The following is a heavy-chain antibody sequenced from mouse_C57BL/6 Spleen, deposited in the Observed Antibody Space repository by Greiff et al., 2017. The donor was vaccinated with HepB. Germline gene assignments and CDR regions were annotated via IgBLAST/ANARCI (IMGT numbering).Heavy chain of an antibody. Sequence: EVQLQQSGAELVRPGASVKLSCTASGFNIKDYYMHWVKQRPEQGLEWIGRIDPEDGDTEYAPKFQGKATMTADTSSNTAYLQLSSLASEDTAVYSCTTGGYYAWFAYWGQGTLVTVSA. CDR3: TTGGYYAWFAY. V-gene: IGHV14-1*01. D-gene: IGHD2-3*01. CDR1: GFNIKDYY. J-gene: IGHJ3*01. CDR2: IDPEDGDT.